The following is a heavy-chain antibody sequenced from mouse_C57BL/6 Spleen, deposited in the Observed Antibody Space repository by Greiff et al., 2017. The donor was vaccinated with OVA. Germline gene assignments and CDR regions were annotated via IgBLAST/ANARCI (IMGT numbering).Heavy chain of an antibody. Sequence: VKLVESGPELVKPGASVKLSCKASGYTFTSYDINWVKQRPGQGLEWIGWIYPRDGSTKYNEKFKGKATLTVDTSSSTAYMELHSLTSEDSAVYFCARNYGSSSGYFDYWGQGTTLTVSS. CDR1: GYTFTSYD. CDR2: IYPRDGST. J-gene: IGHJ2*01. CDR3: ARNYGSSSGYFDY. V-gene: IGHV1-85*01. D-gene: IGHD1-1*01.